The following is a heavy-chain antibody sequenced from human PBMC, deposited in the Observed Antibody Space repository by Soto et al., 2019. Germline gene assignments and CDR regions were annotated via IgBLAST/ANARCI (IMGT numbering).Heavy chain of an antibody. CDR3: ARESEYSYGYYFDY. CDR2: INWNGGST. D-gene: IGHD5-18*01. V-gene: IGHV3-20*04. J-gene: IGHJ4*02. Sequence: PGGSLRLSCAASGFTFDDYGMSWVRQAPGKGLEWVSGINWNGGSTGYADSVKGRFTISRDNAKNSLYLQMNSLRAEDTALYYCARESEYSYGYYFDYWGQGTLVTVSS. CDR1: GFTFDDYG.